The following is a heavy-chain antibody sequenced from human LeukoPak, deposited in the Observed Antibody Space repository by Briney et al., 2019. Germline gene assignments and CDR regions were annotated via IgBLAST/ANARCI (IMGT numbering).Heavy chain of an antibody. Sequence: ASVKVSCKASGYTFTSNKMHWVRQAPGQGLEWMGIITPSDGRKTYAQRLQGRVTMTRDTSTSTVYMELSSLTSEDTAIYYCARDYNWSFDSWGQGTPVTVSS. CDR1: GYTFTSNK. CDR2: ITPSDGRK. V-gene: IGHV1-46*01. CDR3: ARDYNWSFDS. D-gene: IGHD1-1*01. J-gene: IGHJ4*02.